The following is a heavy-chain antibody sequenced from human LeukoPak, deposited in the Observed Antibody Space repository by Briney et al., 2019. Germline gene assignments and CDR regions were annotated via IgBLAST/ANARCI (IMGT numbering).Heavy chain of an antibody. CDR3: ARDGHGYSGYDFRYFDY. D-gene: IGHD5-12*01. CDR2: IIPIFDTA. Sequence: SVKVSCKASGDTFISYAINWVRQASGQGLEWMGGIIPIFDTANNAQKFQGRVTITADKSTSTAYMELSSLTSEDTAVYYCARDGHGYSGYDFRYFDYWGQGTLVTVSS. V-gene: IGHV1-69*06. J-gene: IGHJ4*02. CDR1: GDTFISYA.